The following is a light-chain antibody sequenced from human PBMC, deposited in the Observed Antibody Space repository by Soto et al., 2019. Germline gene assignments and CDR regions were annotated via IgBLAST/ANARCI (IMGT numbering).Light chain of an antibody. CDR3: QQYESLPT. CDR1: QDISKY. Sequence: DIQMTQSPSSLSASVGDRVTITCQASQDISKYLNWYQQKPWKAPKLLIYDVFNLETGVPSRFSGSGSVTHFTFTISSLQPEDVATYYCQQYESLPTFGGGTKVEIK. V-gene: IGKV1-33*01. CDR2: DVF. J-gene: IGKJ4*01.